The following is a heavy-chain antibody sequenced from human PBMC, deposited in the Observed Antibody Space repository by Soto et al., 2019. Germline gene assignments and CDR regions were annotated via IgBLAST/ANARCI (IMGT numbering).Heavy chain of an antibody. V-gene: IGHV3-64*01. CDR3: ASRARPDFDYMDV. CDR2: ISSNGVGT. D-gene: IGHD6-6*01. Sequence: EVQLAESGGGLAQPGGSLRLSWAASGFTLSGYAMDWVRQAPGKGLEYVSGISSNGVGTYYANSVQGRFTISRDNSKNTVYLQMGSLRPDDMAVYYCASRARPDFDYMDVWGKGTTVTVSS. J-gene: IGHJ6*03. CDR1: GFTLSGYA.